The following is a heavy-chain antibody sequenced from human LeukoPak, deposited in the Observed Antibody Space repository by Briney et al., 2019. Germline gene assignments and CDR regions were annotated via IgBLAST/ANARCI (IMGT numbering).Heavy chain of an antibody. CDR1: GYTFTGYY. CDR3: ARVSGYSGYDFVY. Sequence: ASVKVSCKASGYTFTGYYMHWVRQAPGQGLEWMGWINPNSGGTNYAQKFQGRVTMTRDTSISTAYMELSRLRSDDTAVYYCARVSGYSGYDFVYWGQGTLVTVSS. CDR2: INPNSGGT. D-gene: IGHD5-12*01. V-gene: IGHV1-2*02. J-gene: IGHJ4*02.